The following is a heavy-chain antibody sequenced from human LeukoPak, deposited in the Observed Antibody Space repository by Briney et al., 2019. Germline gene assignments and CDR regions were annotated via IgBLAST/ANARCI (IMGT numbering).Heavy chain of an antibody. CDR3: ARDGESIGAANAFDI. CDR1: GGSISSGGYY. Sequence: SETLSLTCTVSGGSISSGGYYWSWIRQPPGKGLEWIGYIYHSGSTYYNPSLKSRVTISVDRSKNQFSLKLSSVTAADTAVYYCARDGESIGAANAFDIWGQGTMVTVSS. V-gene: IGHV4-30-2*01. D-gene: IGHD1-26*01. J-gene: IGHJ3*02. CDR2: IYHSGST.